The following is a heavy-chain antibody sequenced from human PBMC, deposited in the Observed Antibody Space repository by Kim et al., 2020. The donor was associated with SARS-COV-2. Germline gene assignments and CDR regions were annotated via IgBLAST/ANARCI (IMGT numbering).Heavy chain of an antibody. J-gene: IGHJ4*02. CDR3: APFSSKDY. V-gene: IGHV3-66*01. CDR2: SGGST. D-gene: IGHD2-2*01. Sequence: SGGSTYYAAYVQGRFTISRDNSKNMLYLQMNSLRAEDTAVYYCAPFSSKDYWGQGTLVTVSS.